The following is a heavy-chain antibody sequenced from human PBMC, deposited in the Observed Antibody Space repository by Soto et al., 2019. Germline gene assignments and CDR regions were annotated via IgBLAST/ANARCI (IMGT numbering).Heavy chain of an antibody. V-gene: IGHV4-4*02. Sequence: QVQLQESGPGLVRPSGALSVTCAVSGDSISRSHWWSWVRQSPGKGLEWIGEISHSGITNYNPTLNSRVTISGYKSKNHLSLKLTSVTAADTAVYYCARVRYDRSGFDHWGQGTLVSVST. J-gene: IGHJ4*02. CDR2: ISHSGIT. CDR1: GDSISRSHW. CDR3: ARVRYDRSGFDH. D-gene: IGHD3-22*01.